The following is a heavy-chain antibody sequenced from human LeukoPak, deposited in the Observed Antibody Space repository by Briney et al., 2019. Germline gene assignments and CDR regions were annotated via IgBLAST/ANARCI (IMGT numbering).Heavy chain of an antibody. Sequence: ASVKVSCKASGYTFTSYDINWVRQATGQGLEWMGWMNPNSGNTGYAQKFQGRVTMIRDTSISTTYMELSRLRNDDTAVYYCARDRAGYYDNSGSVASDIWGQGTMVTVSS. CDR1: GYTFTSYD. CDR2: MNPNSGNT. D-gene: IGHD3-22*01. CDR3: ARDRAGYYDNSGSVASDI. J-gene: IGHJ3*02. V-gene: IGHV1-8*01.